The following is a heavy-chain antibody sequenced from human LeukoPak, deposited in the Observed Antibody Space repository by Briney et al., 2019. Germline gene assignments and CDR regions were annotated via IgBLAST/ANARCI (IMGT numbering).Heavy chain of an antibody. D-gene: IGHD3-22*01. CDR2: ISYDGSNK. V-gene: IGHV3-30*04. Sequence: GGSLRLSCAASGFTFSSYAMHWVRQAPGKGLEWVAVISYDGSNKYYADSVKGRFTISRDNSKNTLYLQMNSLRAEDTAVYYCARDSSYDSSGYPYPGPLDLWGRGTLVTVSS. CDR1: GFTFSSYA. J-gene: IGHJ2*01. CDR3: ARDSSYDSSGYPYPGPLDL.